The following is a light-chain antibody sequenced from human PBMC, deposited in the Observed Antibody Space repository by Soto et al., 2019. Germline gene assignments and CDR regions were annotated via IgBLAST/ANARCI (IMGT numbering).Light chain of an antibody. Sequence: EIVLTQSPGTLSLSPGERATLSCRASQSVSSSYLAWYQQKPGQAPRLLIYDASSRATGIPDRFSGSGSGTDFTLTISRLEPDDFAVYYCQQYAVSPITFGPGTKVDVK. J-gene: IGKJ3*01. CDR3: QQYAVSPIT. V-gene: IGKV3-20*01. CDR2: DAS. CDR1: QSVSSSY.